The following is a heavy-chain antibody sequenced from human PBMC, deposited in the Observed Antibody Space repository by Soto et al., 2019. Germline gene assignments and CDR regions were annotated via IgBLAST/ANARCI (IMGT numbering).Heavy chain of an antibody. J-gene: IGHJ4*02. CDR1: GGTFSNDI. CDR3: VRDSPIGSTFSGYDGIDY. Sequence: QVQLVQSGAEVKKPGSSVKVSCKTSGGTFSNDIITWVRQAPGQGLEWMGRIIPRLDTTNYAQKFQGRVTITADKTTGTXXTELNSLRSEDTAVYYCVRDSPIGSTFSGYDGIDYWGQGTLVTVSS. D-gene: IGHD5-12*01. CDR2: IIPRLDTT. V-gene: IGHV1-69*08.